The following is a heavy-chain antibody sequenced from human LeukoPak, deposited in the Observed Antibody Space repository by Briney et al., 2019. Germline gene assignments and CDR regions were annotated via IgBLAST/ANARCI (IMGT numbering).Heavy chain of an antibody. V-gene: IGHV4-59*01. CDR3: AGGDTTLTTGSYLDY. CDR2: IYYTGII. D-gene: IGHD1-1*01. J-gene: IGHJ4*01. CDR1: GGSISRYY. Sequence: SETLSLTCIVSGGSISRYYWSWIRQPPGKGLEWIGYIYYTGIIDYNSSLKSRVTISVDTSRNQFSLRLSSVTASDTAVYYCAGGDTTLTTGSYLDYWGHGTLVTVGS.